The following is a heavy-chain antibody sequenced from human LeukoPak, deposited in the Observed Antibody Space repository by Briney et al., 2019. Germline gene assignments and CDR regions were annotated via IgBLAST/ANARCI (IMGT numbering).Heavy chain of an antibody. J-gene: IGHJ6*03. D-gene: IGHD3-3*01. CDR2: INHGGST. Sequence: PSETLSLTCAVYGGSFSGYYWSWIRQPPGKGLEWIGEINHGGSTNYNPSLKSRVTISVDTSKNQFSLKLSSVTAADTAVYYCARGSIFGVVISYYYYYYMDVWGKGTTVTVSS. CDR1: GGSFSGYY. CDR3: ARGSIFGVVISYYYYYYMDV. V-gene: IGHV4-34*01.